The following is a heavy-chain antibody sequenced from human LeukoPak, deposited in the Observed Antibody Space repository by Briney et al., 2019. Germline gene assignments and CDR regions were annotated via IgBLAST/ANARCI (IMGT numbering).Heavy chain of an antibody. J-gene: IGHJ6*03. CDR2: IIPIFGTA. Sequence: GASVKVSCEASGGTFSSYAISWVRQAPGQGLEWMGGIIPIFGTANYAQKFQGRVTITTDESTSTAYMELSSLRSEDTAVYYCASRITGTSYMDVWGKGTTVTVSS. CDR1: GGTFSSYA. D-gene: IGHD1-20*01. CDR3: ASRITGTSYMDV. V-gene: IGHV1-69*05.